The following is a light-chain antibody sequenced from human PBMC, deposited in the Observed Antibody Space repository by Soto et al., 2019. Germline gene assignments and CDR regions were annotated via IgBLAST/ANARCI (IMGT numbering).Light chain of an antibody. CDR3: QSYDSSLSDVV. CDR2: GNS. CDR1: SSNIGTNP. J-gene: IGLJ2*01. Sequence: QSVLTQPPSASGTPGQRVTISCSGGSSNIGTNPVAWYQQLPGTAPKLLIYGNSNRPSGVPDRFSGSKSGTSASLAITGLQAEDEADYYCQSYDSSLSDVVFGGGTKVTVL. V-gene: IGLV1-40*01.